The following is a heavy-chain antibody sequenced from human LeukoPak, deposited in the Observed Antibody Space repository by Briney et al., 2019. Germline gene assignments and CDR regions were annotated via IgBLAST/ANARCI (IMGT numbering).Heavy chain of an antibody. D-gene: IGHD1-26*01. CDR2: INPNNGAT. CDR1: GYTFTGYY. Sequence: ASVKVSCKASGYTFTGYYMHWVRQAPGQGLEWMGRINPNNGATNYAQKLQGRVTITGDTSISTAYMELSSLRSDDTAVYYCTRESGTYHGNDYWGQGTLVTVSS. V-gene: IGHV1-2*06. CDR3: TRESGTYHGNDY. J-gene: IGHJ4*02.